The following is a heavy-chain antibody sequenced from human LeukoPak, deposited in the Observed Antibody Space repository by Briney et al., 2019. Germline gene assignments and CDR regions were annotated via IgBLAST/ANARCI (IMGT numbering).Heavy chain of an antibody. CDR3: ARGSSDWFDP. CDR2: ISYDGSNK. Sequence: PGGSLRLSCAASGFTVSSNYMSWVRQAPGKGLEWVAVISYDGSNKYYADSVKGRFTISRDNSKNTLYLQMNSLRAEDTAVYYCARGSSDWFDPWGQGTLVTVSS. CDR1: GFTVSSNY. D-gene: IGHD1-26*01. V-gene: IGHV3-30-3*01. J-gene: IGHJ5*02.